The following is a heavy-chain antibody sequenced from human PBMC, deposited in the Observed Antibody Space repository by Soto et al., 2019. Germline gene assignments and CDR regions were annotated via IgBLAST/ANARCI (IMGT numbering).Heavy chain of an antibody. CDR3: ARDVGEYCSGGSCWFDP. D-gene: IGHD2-15*01. CDR2: IYYSGST. J-gene: IGHJ5*02. CDR1: GGSISSYY. V-gene: IGHV4-59*01. Sequence: SETLSLTCTVSGGSISSYYWSWIRQPPGKGLEWIGYIYYSGSTNYNPSLKSRVTISVDTSKNQFSLKLSSVTAADTAVYYCARDVGEYCSGGSCWFDPWGQGTLVTVSS.